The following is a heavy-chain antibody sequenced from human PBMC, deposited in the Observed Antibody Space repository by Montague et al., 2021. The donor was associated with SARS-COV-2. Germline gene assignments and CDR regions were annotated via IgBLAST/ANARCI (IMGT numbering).Heavy chain of an antibody. Sequence: SAKVSCKVSGHTVTEAPMHWVRQAPRKGLEWMGSFDPAHGETVYAQNFQDTVTMTEDTSTDTAYMELSSLRFEDTAVYYCATEGLSVFGVVIYAFHMWGPGTMVTVSS. CDR1: GHTVTEAP. CDR2: FDPAHGET. CDR3: ATEGLSVFGVVIYAFHM. D-gene: IGHD3-3*01. J-gene: IGHJ3*02. V-gene: IGHV1-24*01.